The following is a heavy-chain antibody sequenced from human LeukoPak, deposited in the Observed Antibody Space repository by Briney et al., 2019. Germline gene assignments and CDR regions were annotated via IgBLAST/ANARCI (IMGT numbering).Heavy chain of an antibody. D-gene: IGHD3-3*01. J-gene: IGHJ4*02. Sequence: PGGSLRLSCAASGFTFSSYAMHWVRQAPGKGLEWVAVISYDGSNKYYADSVKGRFTISRDNSKNTLYLQMNSLRAEDTAVYYCARIPRTNYDFWSGYPDDYYFDYWGQGTLVTVSS. CDR2: ISYDGSNK. CDR3: ARIPRTNYDFWSGYPDDYYFDY. V-gene: IGHV3-30-3*01. CDR1: GFTFSSYA.